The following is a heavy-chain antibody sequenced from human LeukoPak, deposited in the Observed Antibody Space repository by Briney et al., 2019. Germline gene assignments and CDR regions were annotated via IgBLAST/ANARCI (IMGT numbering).Heavy chain of an antibody. CDR1: GYTFTGYY. V-gene: IGHV1-2*02. CDR2: INPNSGGT. J-gene: IGHJ4*02. Sequence: ASVKVSCKASGYTFTGYYMHWVRQAPGQGLEWMGWINPNSGGTNYAQKFQGRVTMTRDTSISTAYMELRSLRSDDTAVYYCARVTGSGSYYKRLDYWGQGTLVTVSS. D-gene: IGHD3-10*01. CDR3: ARVTGSGSYYKRLDY.